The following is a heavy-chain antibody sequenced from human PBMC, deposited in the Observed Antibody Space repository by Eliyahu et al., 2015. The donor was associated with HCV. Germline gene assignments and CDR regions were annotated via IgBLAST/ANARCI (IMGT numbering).Heavy chain of an antibody. CDR3: AKCFNFWSGHHEY. V-gene: IGHV3-23*04. CDR1: GFTFRSYG. CDR2: ISGDGNDR. D-gene: IGHD3-3*01. J-gene: IGHJ4*02. Sequence: DVQLVESGGGLVQPGGSLRLSCAASGFTFRSYGISWVRQAPGKGLEWVSTISGDGNDRCYEDSVKGRFTISRDNFQNTAYLQMNSLRAEDTAIYYCAKCFNFWSGHHEYWGQGALVTVSS.